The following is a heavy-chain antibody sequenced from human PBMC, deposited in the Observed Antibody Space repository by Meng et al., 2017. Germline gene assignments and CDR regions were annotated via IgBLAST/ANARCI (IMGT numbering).Heavy chain of an antibody. CDR3: ARGPLGMTHDFDS. Sequence: ESLKISCAASGFTFRDYEMNWVRQPPGKGLEWIGEIKSSGNTNYNPSLKSRVSISVDTAKNQVSLILNSVTAADTAVYYCARGPLGMTHDFDSWGQGTLVTVSS. CDR1: GFTFRDYE. J-gene: IGHJ4*02. V-gene: IGHV4-34*01. D-gene: IGHD3-16*01. CDR2: IKSSGNT.